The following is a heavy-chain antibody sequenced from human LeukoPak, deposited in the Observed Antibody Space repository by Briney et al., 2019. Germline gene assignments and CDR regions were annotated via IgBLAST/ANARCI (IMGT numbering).Heavy chain of an antibody. Sequence: GGSLRLSCAASGFTFSTYGMNWVRQAPGKGLEWVSSITDGRGTTYYADSVKGRFTISRDNSKNTLYLQMNRLRAEDTAVYYCAKETSRIGGSMASFDYWGQGTLVTVSS. V-gene: IGHV3-23*01. CDR1: GFTFSTYG. CDR2: ITDGRGTT. J-gene: IGHJ4*02. CDR3: AKETSRIGGSMASFDY. D-gene: IGHD1-26*01.